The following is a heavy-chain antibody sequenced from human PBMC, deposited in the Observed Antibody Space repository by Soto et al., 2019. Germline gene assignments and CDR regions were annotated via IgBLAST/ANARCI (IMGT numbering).Heavy chain of an antibody. CDR2: MNPNSGGT. CDR3: ARGAYSSSSNLFDY. J-gene: IGHJ4*02. CDR1: GSTFTDYH. V-gene: IGHV1-2*04. D-gene: IGHD6-6*01. Sequence: ASVKVSSKAPGSTFTDYHMHWLRPAPGQGHEWMGWMNPNSGGTSYAQKFQGWVTMTRDTSISRAYMELSRLRSDDTAVYYCARGAYSSSSNLFDYWGQGALVTVSS.